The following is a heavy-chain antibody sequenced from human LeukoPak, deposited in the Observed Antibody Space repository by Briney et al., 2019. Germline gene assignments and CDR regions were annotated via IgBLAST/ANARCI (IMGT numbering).Heavy chain of an antibody. CDR3: ARVEGSWRLKWVYYYMDV. D-gene: IGHD6-13*01. V-gene: IGHV3-11*04. J-gene: IGHJ6*03. CDR2: ISSSGSTI. CDR1: GFTFSDYY. Sequence: PGGSLRLSCAASGFTFSDYYMSWIRQAPGKGLEWVSYISSSGSTIYYADSVKGRFTISRDNAKNSLYLQMNSLRAEDTAVYYCARVEGSWRLKWVYYYMDVWGKGTTVTVSS.